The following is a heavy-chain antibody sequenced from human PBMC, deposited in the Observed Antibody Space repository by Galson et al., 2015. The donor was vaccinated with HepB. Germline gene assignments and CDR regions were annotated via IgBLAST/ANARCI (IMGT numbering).Heavy chain of an antibody. D-gene: IGHD2-15*01. CDR1: GGTFSSYA. V-gene: IGHV1-69*06. CDR3: ARALTKMVVAATPGILDY. J-gene: IGHJ4*02. CDR2: IIPIFGTA. Sequence: SVKVSCKASGGTFSSYAISWVRQAPGQGLEWMGGIIPIFGTANYAQKFQGRVTITADKSTSTAYMELSSLRSEDTAVYYCARALTKMVVAATPGILDYWGQGTLVTVSS.